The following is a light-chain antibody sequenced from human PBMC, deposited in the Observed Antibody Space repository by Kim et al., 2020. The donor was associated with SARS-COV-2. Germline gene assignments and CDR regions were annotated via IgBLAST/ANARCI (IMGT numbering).Light chain of an antibody. CDR3: QSYDSSTWV. CDR2: EDN. CDR1: SGSIASSD. Sequence: GTTVTVSCTRSSGSIASSDVQWYQQRPGSAPTTVIYEDNQRPSGVPDRFSGAIDSSSNSASLTISGLKTEDEADYYCQSYDSSTWVFGGGTQLTVL. J-gene: IGLJ3*02. V-gene: IGLV6-57*03.